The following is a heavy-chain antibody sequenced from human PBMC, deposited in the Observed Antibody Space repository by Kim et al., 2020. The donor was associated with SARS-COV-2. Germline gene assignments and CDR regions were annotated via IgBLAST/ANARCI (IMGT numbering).Heavy chain of an antibody. V-gene: IGHV3-33*01. CDR2: IWYDGSNK. J-gene: IGHJ6*02. Sequence: GGSLRLSCAASGFTFSSYGMHWVRQAPGKGLEWVAVIWYDGSNKYYADSVKGRFTISRDNSKNTLYLQMNSLRAEDTAVYYCARDGYYGSGSYYNVFLYGMDVWGQGTTVTVSS. D-gene: IGHD3-10*01. CDR3: ARDGYYGSGSYYNVFLYGMDV. CDR1: GFTFSSYG.